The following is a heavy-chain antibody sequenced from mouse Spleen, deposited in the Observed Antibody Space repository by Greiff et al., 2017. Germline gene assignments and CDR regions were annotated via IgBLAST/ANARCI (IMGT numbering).Heavy chain of an antibody. J-gene: IGHJ1*01. CDR3: ARGNYYGSSLDWYFDV. D-gene: IGHD1-1*01. Sequence: QVHVKQPGAELVMPGASVKLSCKASGYTFTSYWMHWVKQRPGQGLEWIGEIDPSDSYTNYNQKFKGKATLTVDKSSSTAYMQLSSLTSEDSAVYYCARGNYYGSSLDWYFDVWGAGTTVTVSS. CDR1: GYTFTSYW. CDR2: IDPSDSYT. V-gene: IGHV1-69*01.